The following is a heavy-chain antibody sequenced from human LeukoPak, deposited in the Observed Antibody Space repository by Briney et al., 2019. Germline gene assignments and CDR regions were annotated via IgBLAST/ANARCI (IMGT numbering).Heavy chain of an antibody. CDR2: IYHSRST. V-gene: IGHV4-38-2*02. D-gene: IGHD3-22*01. J-gene: IGHJ3*02. CDR1: GYSISSGYY. Sequence: PSETLSLTCTVSGYSISSGYYWGWIRQPPGKGLEWIGSIYHSRSTYYNPSLKSRVTISVDTSKNQFSLKLSSVTAADTAVYYCARGSSGYYGIDIWGQGTMVTVSS. CDR3: ARGSSGYYGIDI.